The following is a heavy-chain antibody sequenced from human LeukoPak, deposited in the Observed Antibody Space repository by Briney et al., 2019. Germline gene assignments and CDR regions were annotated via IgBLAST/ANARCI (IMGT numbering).Heavy chain of an antibody. CDR3: ARVGDYGDYHPFDY. CDR1: GDSVSSNSAA. D-gene: IGHD4-17*01. V-gene: IGHV6-1*01. CDR2: TYYRSKWYN. J-gene: IGHJ4*02. Sequence: SQTLSLTCAISGDSVSSNSAAWNWIRQSPSRGLEWLGRTYYRSKWYNDYAVSVKSRITINPDTSKIQFSLQLNSVTPEDTAVYYCARVGDYGDYHPFDYWGQGTLVTVSS.